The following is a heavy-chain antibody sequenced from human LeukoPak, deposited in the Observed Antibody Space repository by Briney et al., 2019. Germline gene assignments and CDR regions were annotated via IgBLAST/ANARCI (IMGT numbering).Heavy chain of an antibody. D-gene: IGHD1-26*01. CDR1: ELTLSNYC. V-gene: IGHV3-7*01. Sequence: GGSLRLSCAASELTLSNYCMTWVRQGPGKGLEWVATIKRDGAETYYVDSVRGRFTISRDNAENSEYLRMNSLRDEDTAVYYCTRGGRNTSYYWYYWGQGTLVTVSS. J-gene: IGHJ4*02. CDR3: TRGGRNTSYYWYY. CDR2: IKRDGAET.